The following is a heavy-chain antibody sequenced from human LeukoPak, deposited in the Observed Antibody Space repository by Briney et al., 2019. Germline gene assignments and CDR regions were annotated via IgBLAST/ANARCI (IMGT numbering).Heavy chain of an antibody. CDR1: SGSISSYY. V-gene: IGHV4-4*07. D-gene: IGHD3-22*01. Sequence: SETLSLTCTVSSGSISSYYWSWIRQPAGKGLEWIGRIYTSESTSYNPSLKSRVTMSLDTSKNQFSLKLSSVTAADTAVYYCARGYYYHSSGNAAFDFWGQGTLVTASS. CDR2: IYTSEST. J-gene: IGHJ4*02. CDR3: ARGYYYHSSGNAAFDF.